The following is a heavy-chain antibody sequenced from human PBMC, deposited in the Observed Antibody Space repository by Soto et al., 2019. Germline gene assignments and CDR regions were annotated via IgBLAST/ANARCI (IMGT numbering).Heavy chain of an antibody. CDR3: ASLGHSGYDNYFDY. CDR2: IYHSGTT. D-gene: IGHD5-12*01. J-gene: IGHJ4*02. V-gene: IGHV4-4*02. CDR1: SGSISSSNW. Sequence: SETLSLTCAVSSGSISSSNWWSWVRQPPGKELEWIGFIYHSGTTNYNPSLKSRVTISVDKSKNQFSLKLSSVTAADTAVYYCASLGHSGYDNYFDYWGQGTLVTVSS.